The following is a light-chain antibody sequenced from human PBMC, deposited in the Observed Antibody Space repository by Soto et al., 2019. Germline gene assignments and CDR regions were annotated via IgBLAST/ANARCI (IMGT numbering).Light chain of an antibody. V-gene: IGKV1-39*01. Sequence: DIQMTQSPSSLSASVGDTVTVTCRASQSIITYLNWYQQKPGRAPNLLIYAASNLQSGVPSRFSGSGSGTDFTLTISSLQPEDFAIYYCQQSYSLPDTFGQGTKVEIK. J-gene: IGKJ2*01. CDR3: QQSYSLPDT. CDR1: QSIITY. CDR2: AAS.